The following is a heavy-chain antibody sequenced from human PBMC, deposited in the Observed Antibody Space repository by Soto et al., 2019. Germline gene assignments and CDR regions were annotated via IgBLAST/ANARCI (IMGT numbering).Heavy chain of an antibody. J-gene: IGHJ6*02. Sequence: LRLSCAASGFTFSSYAMSWVRQAPGKGLERISANSDSGGSTYYADSVKGKFTISRDNSKNTLYLQMNSLRAEDTAVYYCAKDRPSYGGPLLGYYGMDVWGQGTTVTVSS. CDR1: GFTFSSYA. CDR2: NSDSGGST. CDR3: AKDRPSYGGPLLGYYGMDV. D-gene: IGHD4-17*01. V-gene: IGHV3-23*01.